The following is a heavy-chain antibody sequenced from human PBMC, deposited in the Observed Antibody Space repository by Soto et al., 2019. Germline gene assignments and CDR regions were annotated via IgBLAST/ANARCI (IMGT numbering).Heavy chain of an antibody. Sequence: QVQLVESGGDVVQPGRSLRLSCETSGFSFSSYVLHWVRQAPGKGLEWVAVLSYYERDKYYADSVKGRFTISRDNSKNTLDLQMNSLRTEDTAVYYCAREGSGDAYSAGGAMDCWGQGTLVTVSS. J-gene: IGHJ4*02. CDR3: AREGSGDAYSAGGAMDC. D-gene: IGHD4-4*01. CDR1: GFSFSSYV. CDR2: LSYYERDK. V-gene: IGHV3-30*04.